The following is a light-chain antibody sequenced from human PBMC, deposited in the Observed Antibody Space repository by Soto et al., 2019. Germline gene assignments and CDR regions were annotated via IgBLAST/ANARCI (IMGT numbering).Light chain of an antibody. CDR2: AAS. CDR3: QQYNNWS. J-gene: IGKJ5*01. V-gene: IGKV3-15*01. Sequence: EIVLTQSPGTLSLSPGERATLSCRASQSVSGNYLVWYQQKPGQAPRLLIYAASTRATGIPARFSGSGSGTEFTLTISSLQSEDFAVYYCQQYNNWSFGQGARLEI. CDR1: QSVSGNY.